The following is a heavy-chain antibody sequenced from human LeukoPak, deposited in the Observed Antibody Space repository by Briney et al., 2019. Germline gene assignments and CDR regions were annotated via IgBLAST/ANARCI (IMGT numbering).Heavy chain of an antibody. CDR2: ISYDGSNK. V-gene: IGHV3-30-3*01. CDR3: AKVEGASKASVY. J-gene: IGHJ4*02. D-gene: IGHD1-1*01. CDR1: GFTFSTYG. Sequence: GGSLRLSCAASGFTFSTYGIHWVRQAPGKGLEWVAVISYDGSNKYYADSVKGRFTTSRDNSKNTLYLQMYSLRAEDTAVYYCAKVEGASKASVYWGQGALVTVSS.